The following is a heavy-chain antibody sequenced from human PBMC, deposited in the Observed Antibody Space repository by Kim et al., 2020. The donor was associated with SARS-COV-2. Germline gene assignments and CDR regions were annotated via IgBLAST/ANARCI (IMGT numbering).Heavy chain of an antibody. J-gene: IGHJ6*02. V-gene: IGHV1-24*01. CDR3: ATVRVRGPDYYYGMDV. Sequence: KFQGRFTMTEDTSTDTAYMELSSLRSEDTAVYYCATVRVRGPDYYYGMDVWGQGTTVTVSS. D-gene: IGHD3-10*01.